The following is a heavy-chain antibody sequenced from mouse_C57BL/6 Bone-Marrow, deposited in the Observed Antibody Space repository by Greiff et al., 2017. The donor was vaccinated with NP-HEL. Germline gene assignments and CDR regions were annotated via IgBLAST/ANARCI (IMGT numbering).Heavy chain of an antibody. J-gene: IGHJ4*01. V-gene: IGHV5-6*01. D-gene: IGHD1-1*01. CDR3: ARQGLLRYAMDY. CDR1: GFTFSSYG. Sequence: VQLVESGGDLVKPGGSLKLSCAASGFTFSSYGMSWVRQTPDKRLEWVATISSGGSYTYYPDSVKGRFTISRDNAKNTLYLQMSSLKSEDTAMYYCARQGLLRYAMDYWGQGTSVTVSS. CDR2: ISSGGSYT.